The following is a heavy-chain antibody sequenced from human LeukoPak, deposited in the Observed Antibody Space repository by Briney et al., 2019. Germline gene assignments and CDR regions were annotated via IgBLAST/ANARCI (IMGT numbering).Heavy chain of an antibody. V-gene: IGHV1-69*13. CDR2: IIPIIGTA. CDR3: ARERRIAAAAHRFDY. Sequence: SVKVSCQPSGGTLSRYAICWVRQAPRQGLEWMGGIIPIIGTANYAQKFPGRVTITPDESTSTAYMELSSLRSEDTAVYYCARERRIAAAAHRFDYWGQGTLATVSP. J-gene: IGHJ4*02. D-gene: IGHD6-13*01. CDR1: GGTLSRYA.